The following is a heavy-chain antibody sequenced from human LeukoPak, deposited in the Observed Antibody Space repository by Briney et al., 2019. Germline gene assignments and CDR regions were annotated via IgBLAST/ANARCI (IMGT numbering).Heavy chain of an antibody. CDR3: ARGGYGDYVEGYYFDY. D-gene: IGHD4-17*01. Sequence: SETLSLTCTVSGGSISSYCWSWIRQPAGKGLEWIGRIYTSGSTNYNPSLKSRVTMSVDTSKNQFSLKLSSVTAADTAVYYCARGGYGDYVEGYYFDYWGQGTLVTVSS. CDR2: IYTSGST. CDR1: GGSISSYC. V-gene: IGHV4-4*07. J-gene: IGHJ4*02.